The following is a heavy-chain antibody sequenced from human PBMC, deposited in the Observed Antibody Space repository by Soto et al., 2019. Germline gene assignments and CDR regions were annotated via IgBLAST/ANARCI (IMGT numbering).Heavy chain of an antibody. Sequence: QVQLVQSGAEVKKPGSSVKVSCKASGGFYSIKTISWVRQAPGQGLEWMGRIIPLVHIINNAQKFQGRVALPADKSTSTAYMELSSLTSDYTAIYFCARERRRADSNTFGALEVWGQWTMVTVSS. D-gene: IGHD3-22*01. CDR3: ARERRRADSNTFGALEV. CDR2: IIPLVHII. V-gene: IGHV1-69*04. J-gene: IGHJ3*01. CDR1: GGFYSIKT.